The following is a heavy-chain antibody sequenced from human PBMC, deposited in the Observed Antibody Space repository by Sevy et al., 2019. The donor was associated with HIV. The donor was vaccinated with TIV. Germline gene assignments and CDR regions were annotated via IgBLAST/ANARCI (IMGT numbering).Heavy chain of an antibody. V-gene: IGHV1-18*04. CDR3: ARDGQVYSSSSGGYYYYGMDV. CDR2: ISAYNGKT. D-gene: IGHD6-6*01. Sequence: ASVKVSCKASGYTFTSYGISWVRQAPGQGLEWMGWISAYNGKTNFAQKLQDKFTMTTDTSTSTAYMELRSLRSDDTAVYYCARDGQVYSSSSGGYYYYGMDVWVRGTPVTVSS. J-gene: IGHJ6*02. CDR1: GYTFTSYG.